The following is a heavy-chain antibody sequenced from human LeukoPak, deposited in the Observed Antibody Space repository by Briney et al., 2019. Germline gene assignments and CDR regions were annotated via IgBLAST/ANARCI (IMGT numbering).Heavy chain of an antibody. CDR2: ISGSGGST. Sequence: AGGSLRLSCAASGFTFSSYAMSWVRQAPGRGLEWVSAISGSGGSTYYADSVKGRFTISRDNSKNTLYLQMNSLRAEDTAVYYCANGWSVVVPAAAIARRDGYQEGYWGQGTLVTVSS. CDR3: ANGWSVVVPAAAIARRDGYQEGY. V-gene: IGHV3-23*01. CDR1: GFTFSSYA. J-gene: IGHJ4*02. D-gene: IGHD2-2*01.